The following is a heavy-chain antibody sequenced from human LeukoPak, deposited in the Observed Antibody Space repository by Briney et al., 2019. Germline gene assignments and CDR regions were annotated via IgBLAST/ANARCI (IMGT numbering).Heavy chain of an antibody. Sequence: GGSLRLSCAASGFSFHTYAMTWVRQAPGKGLEWVSSISGSGATTYNADPLKGRFTISRDNSENTLYLQMNSLRAEDTAVYYCVKESTSSGYYCAPDYRGQGTLVTVS. V-gene: IGHV3-23*01. CDR1: GFSFHTYA. CDR3: VKESTSSGYYCAPDY. J-gene: IGHJ4*02. CDR2: ISGSGATT. D-gene: IGHD3-22*01.